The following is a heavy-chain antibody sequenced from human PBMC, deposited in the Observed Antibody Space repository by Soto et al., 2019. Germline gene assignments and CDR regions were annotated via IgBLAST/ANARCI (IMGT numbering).Heavy chain of an antibody. CDR2: IIPMLGIA. CDR3: ARGDCSGTSCYDYYYYCMDV. Sequence: QVQLVQSGTEVKKPGSSVKVSCKASGATFTRYTIDWVRQAPGQGLEWMGRIIPMLGIANYAQKFQGRVTINADNPTSTAYMELSGLRSEDTAVYYCARGDCSGTSCYDYYYYCMDVWGKGTTVTVSS. D-gene: IGHD2-2*01. CDR1: GATFTRYT. V-gene: IGHV1-69*02. J-gene: IGHJ6*03.